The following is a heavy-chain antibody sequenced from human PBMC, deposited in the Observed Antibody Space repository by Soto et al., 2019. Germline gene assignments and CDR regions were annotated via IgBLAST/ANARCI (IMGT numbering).Heavy chain of an antibody. V-gene: IGHV4-4*02. D-gene: IGHD1-1*01. Sequence: QVQLQESGPGLVKPSGTLSLTCTVSGASISDNDWWTWVRQPPGKGLEWIGEIYHDGSTNYNPSLKSRVTISVDKSYNDFSLELRSVTATDTAVYYCARDHDREGHLWGQGKMVTVSS. J-gene: IGHJ3*01. CDR2: IYHDGST. CDR3: ARDHDREGHL. CDR1: GASISDNDW.